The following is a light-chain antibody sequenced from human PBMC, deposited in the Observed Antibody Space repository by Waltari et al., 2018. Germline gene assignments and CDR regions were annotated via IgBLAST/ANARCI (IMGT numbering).Light chain of an antibody. J-gene: IGKJ5*01. CDR2: DAS. Sequence: DIVLTQSPATLSLFPGERATLSCRASQNINNHLAWYKHKPGQAPRLLIHDASRRAVGIPARFSGSGSGEDFSLTISSLEPEDFAVYDCQQRKVWPRTTFDQGTRLEIK. CDR3: QQRKVWPRTT. V-gene: IGKV3-11*01. CDR1: QNINNH.